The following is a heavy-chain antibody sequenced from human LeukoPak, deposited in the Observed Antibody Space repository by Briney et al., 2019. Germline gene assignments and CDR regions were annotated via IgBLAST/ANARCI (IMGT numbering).Heavy chain of an antibody. CDR2: IYYSGST. D-gene: IGHD3-10*01. CDR3: ATYGSGSYPFDP. J-gene: IGHJ5*02. V-gene: IGHV4-39*01. CDR1: GGSISSSSYY. Sequence: ASETLSLTCTVSGGSISSSSYYWGWIRQPPGKRLEWIGSIYYSGSTYYNPSLKSRVTISVDTSKNQFSLKLSSVTAADTAVYYCATYGSGSYPFDPWGQGTLVTVSS.